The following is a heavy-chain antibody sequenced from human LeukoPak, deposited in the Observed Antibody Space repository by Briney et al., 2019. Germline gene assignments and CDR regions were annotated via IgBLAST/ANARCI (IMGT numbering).Heavy chain of an antibody. Sequence: SXXLSLTCAVYGGSFSGYYWSWVRQPPGKGLEWIGEINHSGSTNHNPSLKSRVTISVDTSKNQFSLKLSSVTAADTAVYYCARRLDPYSSNFDYWGQGTLVTVSS. J-gene: IGHJ4*02. CDR2: INHSGST. CDR1: GGSFSGYY. V-gene: IGHV4-34*01. CDR3: ARRLDPYSSNFDY. D-gene: IGHD4-11*01.